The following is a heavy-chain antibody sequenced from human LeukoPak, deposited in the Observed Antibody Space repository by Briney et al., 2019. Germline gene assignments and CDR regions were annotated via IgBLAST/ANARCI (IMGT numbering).Heavy chain of an antibody. D-gene: IGHD6-13*01. CDR2: IYYSGST. CDR1: GGSISSSSYY. J-gene: IGHJ5*02. CDR3: ARKIAAAGTGNWFDP. Sequence: SETLSLACTVSGGSISSSSYYWGWIRQPPGKGLEWIGSIYYSGSTYYNPSLKSRVTISVDTSKDQFSLKLSSVTAADTAVYYCARKIAAAGTGNWFDPWGQGTLVTVSS. V-gene: IGHV4-39*01.